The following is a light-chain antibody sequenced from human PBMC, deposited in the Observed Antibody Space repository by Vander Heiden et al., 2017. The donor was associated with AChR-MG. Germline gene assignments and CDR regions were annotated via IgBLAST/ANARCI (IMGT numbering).Light chain of an antibody. CDR1: QNIASH. CDR2: GAS. Sequence: EIVMTQSPGTLSLSPGERAILSCRASQNIASHLAWYQQKPGQAPRLVISGASTRAAGIPARFSGSGSGTEFTLTISSLQSEDFAVYYCQQYNSWPPGNTFGQGTKLEIK. V-gene: IGKV3-15*01. J-gene: IGKJ2*01. CDR3: QQYNSWPPGNT.